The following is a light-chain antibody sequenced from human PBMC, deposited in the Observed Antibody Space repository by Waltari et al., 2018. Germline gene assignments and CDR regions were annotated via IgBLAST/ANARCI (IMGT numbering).Light chain of an antibody. CDR1: QSITNY. V-gene: IGKV1-39*01. J-gene: IGKJ4*01. CDR3: QQSYSAPVT. Sequence: DIQMTQSPSSLSASVGDRVTITCRASQSITNYLNWYQQKPGKAPKVLTYAASSWPSGVPSRCSGSGSGTDFTLTISSLQPEDFATYYCQQSYSAPVTFGGGTKVEIK. CDR2: AAS.